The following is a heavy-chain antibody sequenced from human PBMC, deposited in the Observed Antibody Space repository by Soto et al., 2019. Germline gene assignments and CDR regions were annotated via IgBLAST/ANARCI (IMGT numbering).Heavy chain of an antibody. V-gene: IGHV3-72*01. CDR3: VATVTSYYYYYGMDV. J-gene: IGHJ6*02. CDR1: GFTFSDHY. Sequence: GGSLRLSCAASGFTFSDHYMDWVRQAPGKGLEWVGRTRNKGRSYTKENAASVKGRITISSDDSKNSLYLQMNSLKTEDTAVYYCVATVTSYYYYYGMDVWGQGTTVTVSS. D-gene: IGHD4-17*01. CDR2: TRNKGRSYTK.